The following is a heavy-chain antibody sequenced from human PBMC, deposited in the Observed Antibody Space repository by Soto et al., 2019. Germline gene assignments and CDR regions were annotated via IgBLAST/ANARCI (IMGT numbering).Heavy chain of an antibody. V-gene: IGHV3-64*01. CDR3: ARALGYAFDI. Sequence: GGSLRLSCAAAGFTFSSYAMHWVRQAPGKGLEYVSAISSNGGSTYYANSVKGRFTISRDNSKNTLYLQMGSLRAEDMAVYYCARALGYAFDIWGQGTMVTVSS. D-gene: IGHD7-27*01. J-gene: IGHJ3*02. CDR1: GFTFSSYA. CDR2: ISSNGGST.